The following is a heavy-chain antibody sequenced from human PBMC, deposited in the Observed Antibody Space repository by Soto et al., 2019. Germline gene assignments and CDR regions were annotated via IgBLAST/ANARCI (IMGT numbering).Heavy chain of an antibody. J-gene: IGHJ6*02. D-gene: IGHD3-3*01. Sequence: QVQLVQSGAEVKKPGASVKVSCKASGYTFTSYGISWVRQDPGQGLEWMGWISAYNGNTNYAQKLQGRVTMTTDTSTSTAYMELRSLRSDDTAVYYCARGIKGYYDFWSGYTPDYYYYGMDVWGQGTTVTVSS. V-gene: IGHV1-18*04. CDR2: ISAYNGNT. CDR1: GYTFTSYG. CDR3: ARGIKGYYDFWSGYTPDYYYYGMDV.